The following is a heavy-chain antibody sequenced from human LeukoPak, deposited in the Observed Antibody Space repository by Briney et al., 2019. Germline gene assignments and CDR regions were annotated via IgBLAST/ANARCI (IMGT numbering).Heavy chain of an antibody. D-gene: IGHD1-26*01. J-gene: IGHJ3*02. V-gene: IGHV4-30-4*08. CDR1: GGAISSGDYY. Sequence: SETLSLTCTVSGGAISSGDYYWYWIRQPPGKGLEWIGYIYDSGSTYCNPSLKSRVTISVDTSKSQFSLKLSSVTAADTAVYYCASTPLVGAYAFDIWGQGTMVTVSS. CDR2: IYDSGST. CDR3: ASTPLVGAYAFDI.